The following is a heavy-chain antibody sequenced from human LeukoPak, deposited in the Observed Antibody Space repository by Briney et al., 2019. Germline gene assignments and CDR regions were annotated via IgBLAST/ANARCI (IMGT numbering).Heavy chain of an antibody. Sequence: GGSLRLSCAASEFTFSNYAMHWVRQAPGKGLEWVAVISFDGSNRYYADSVKGRFTISRDTSKNTLYLQMSSLRAEDTAVYYCARDLKTAMDYFNYWGQGALVTVSS. CDR1: EFTFSNYA. V-gene: IGHV3-30*04. J-gene: IGHJ4*02. D-gene: IGHD2-2*01. CDR3: ARDLKTAMDYFNY. CDR2: ISFDGSNR.